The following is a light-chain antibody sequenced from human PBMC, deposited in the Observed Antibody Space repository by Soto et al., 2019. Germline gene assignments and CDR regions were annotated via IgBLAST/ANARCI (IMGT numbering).Light chain of an antibody. CDR1: ESVGRY. CDR3: QQRSNLPPT. V-gene: IGKV3-11*01. J-gene: IGKJ5*01. CDR2: DAS. Sequence: EVVLTQSPAALSLSPGERAALSCRASESVGRYLAWYRQIPGQAPRLLFYDASNRATGVPDRFSGGGSGTDFTLTISSLEPEDFVLYYCQQRSNLPPTFGQGTRLEIK.